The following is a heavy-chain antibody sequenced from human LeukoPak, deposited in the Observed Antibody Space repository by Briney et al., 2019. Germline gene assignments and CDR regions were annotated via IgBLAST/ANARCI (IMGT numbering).Heavy chain of an antibody. CDR2: IYYTGST. CDR1: GGSISSDY. J-gene: IGHJ3*02. D-gene: IGHD3-22*01. Sequence: SETLSLTCTVSGGSISSDYWCLIRQSPGKGLEWIGYIYYTGSTRYNPSLQSRVTISVDTSRNHFSLKLSSLSAADTAVYFCARLLEYDSSGNPVTFDIWGQGTMVTVSS. V-gene: IGHV4-59*01. CDR3: ARLLEYDSSGNPVTFDI.